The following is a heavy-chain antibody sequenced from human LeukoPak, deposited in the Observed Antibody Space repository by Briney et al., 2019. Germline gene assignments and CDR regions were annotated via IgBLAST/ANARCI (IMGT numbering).Heavy chain of an antibody. J-gene: IGHJ4*02. D-gene: IGHD4-17*01. CDR2: IRYDGSNK. CDR1: GFTFSSYA. V-gene: IGHV3-30*02. CDR3: AKVGDDYGDYGDFDY. Sequence: GGSLRLSCAASGFTFSSYAMSWVRQAPGKGLEWVAFIRYDGSNKYYADSVKGRFTISRDNSKNTLYLQMNSLRAEDTAVYYCAKVGDDYGDYGDFDYWGQGTLVTVSS.